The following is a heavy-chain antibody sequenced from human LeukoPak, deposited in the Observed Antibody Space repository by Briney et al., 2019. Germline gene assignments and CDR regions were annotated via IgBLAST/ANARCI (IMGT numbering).Heavy chain of an antibody. V-gene: IGHV4-39*01. CDR1: GGSISSSSYY. CDR3: ARLKPSYYYGSGSYYHFDY. CDR2: IYYSGST. J-gene: IGHJ4*02. Sequence: SETLSLTCTVSGGSISSSSYYWGWIRQPPGKGLEWIGSIYYSGSTYYNPSLKSRVTISVDTSKNQFSLKLSSVTAADTAVYYCARLKPSYYYGSGSYYHFDYWGQGTLVTVSS. D-gene: IGHD3-10*01.